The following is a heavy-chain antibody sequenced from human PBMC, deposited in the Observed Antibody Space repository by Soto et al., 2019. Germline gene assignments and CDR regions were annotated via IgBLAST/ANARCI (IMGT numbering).Heavy chain of an antibody. CDR2: FSGSGDTT. J-gene: IGHJ5*02. V-gene: IGHV3-23*01. CDR1: GFTFRNYA. Sequence: EVQLLESGGGFVQPGGSLRLSCAASGFTFRNYAMTWVRQAPGKGLEWVSGFSGSGDTTYYADSVKGRFTISSDNSKNTPYLQISSLRAEDTAVYYCPRDRASTSEGPTWGRGTLVTVS. CDR3: PRDRASTSEGPT.